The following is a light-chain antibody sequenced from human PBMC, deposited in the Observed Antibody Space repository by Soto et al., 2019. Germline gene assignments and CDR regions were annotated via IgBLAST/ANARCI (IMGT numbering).Light chain of an antibody. V-gene: IGLV2-8*01. CDR1: SSDVGGYNY. Sequence: QSALTQPPSASGSPGQSVTISCTGTSSDVGGYNYVSWYPQHPGKAPKLMIYAVSKRPSGVPDRFSGSKSGNTASLTVSGLQAEDEADYYCSSYAGSNNLVFGGGTKLTVL. CDR2: AVS. J-gene: IGLJ2*01. CDR3: SSYAGSNNLV.